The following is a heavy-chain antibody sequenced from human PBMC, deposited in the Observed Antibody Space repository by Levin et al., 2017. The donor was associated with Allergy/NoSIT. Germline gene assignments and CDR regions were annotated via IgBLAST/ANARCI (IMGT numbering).Heavy chain of an antibody. CDR3: ARSTWGYAFDI. V-gene: IGHV4-59*11. J-gene: IGHJ3*02. Sequence: SQTLSLTCTVSGGSISGHYWTWIRPPPGKGLEWIGYVYYTGSTNYTPSLTSRVTISLDTSKNQFSLNLSSVTTADTAIYYCARSTWGYAFDIWDQGTMVTVSS. D-gene: IGHD5/OR15-5a*01. CDR1: GGSISGHY. CDR2: VYYTGST.